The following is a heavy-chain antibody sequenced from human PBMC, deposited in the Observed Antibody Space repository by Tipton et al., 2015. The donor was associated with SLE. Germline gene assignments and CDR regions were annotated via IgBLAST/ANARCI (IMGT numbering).Heavy chain of an antibody. CDR3: AAWLVSYFDY. J-gene: IGHJ4*02. V-gene: IGHV3-11*01. CDR2: ISSSGTNT. CDR1: GSTFSDYS. Sequence: GSLRLSCVVSGSTFSDYSVNWIRQAPGKGLEWVSYISSSGTNTYYADSVRGRFTISRDNAKNSVLLQMNSLRAEDTAVYFCAAWLVSYFDYWGQGTLVTVSS. D-gene: IGHD6-19*01.